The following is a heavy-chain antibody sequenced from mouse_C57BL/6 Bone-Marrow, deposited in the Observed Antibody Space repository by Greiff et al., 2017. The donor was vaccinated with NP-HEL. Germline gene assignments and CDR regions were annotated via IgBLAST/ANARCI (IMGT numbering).Heavy chain of an antibody. CDR3: ARYRASTGTRAMDY. D-gene: IGHD4-1*02. V-gene: IGHV1-7*01. J-gene: IGHJ4*01. CDR2: INPSSGYT. CDR1: GYTFTSYW. Sequence: VKLMESGAELAKPGASVKLSCKASGYTFTSYWMHWVKQRPGQGLEWIGYINPSSGYTKYNQKFKDKATSTADKSSSTAYMQLSSLTYEDSAVYYCARYRASTGTRAMDYWGQGTSVTVSS.